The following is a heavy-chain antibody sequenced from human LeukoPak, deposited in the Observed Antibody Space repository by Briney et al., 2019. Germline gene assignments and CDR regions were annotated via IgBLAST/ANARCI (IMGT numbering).Heavy chain of an antibody. CDR3: ARDPRYSSGWYDY. V-gene: IGHV1-2*02. CDR2: INPNSGGT. D-gene: IGHD6-19*01. Sequence: ASVKVSCKASGYTFTGYYMHWVRQAPGQGLEWMGWINPNSGGTNYAQKFQGRVTMTRDTSISTAYMELSRLRPDDTAVYYCARDPRYSSGWYDYWGQGTLVTVSS. CDR1: GYTFTGYY. J-gene: IGHJ4*02.